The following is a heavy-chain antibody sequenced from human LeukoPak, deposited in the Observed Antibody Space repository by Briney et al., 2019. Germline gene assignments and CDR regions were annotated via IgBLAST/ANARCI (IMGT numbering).Heavy chain of an antibody. D-gene: IGHD1-26*01. CDR3: WGGLGSTRGFADY. CDR1: GFTFNSYW. CDR2: IDRDGSET. Sequence: PGGSLRLSCAASGFTFNSYWMSWVRQAPGKGLEWVANIDRDGSETYYMDSVKGRFTISRDNAKSSLYLQMNSLRVDDTALYYCWGGLGSTRGFADYGGQETLVTVSS. J-gene: IGHJ4*02. V-gene: IGHV3-7*01.